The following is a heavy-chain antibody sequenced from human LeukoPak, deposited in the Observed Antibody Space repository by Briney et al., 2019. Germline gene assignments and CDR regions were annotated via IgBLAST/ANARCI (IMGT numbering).Heavy chain of an antibody. V-gene: IGHV4-39*01. CDR1: GGSISSSSHY. D-gene: IGHD3-3*01. CDR3: ARRRYYGFWSDKLGEV. CDR2: LFYSGNT. Sequence: PSETLSLTCTVSGGSISSSSHYWGWIRQPPGKGLEWIGSLFYSGNTYYNPSLKSRLTISVDTSKNQFFLKLSSVTAADTAVYYCARRRYYGFWSDKLGEVWGQGTLVTVSS. J-gene: IGHJ4*02.